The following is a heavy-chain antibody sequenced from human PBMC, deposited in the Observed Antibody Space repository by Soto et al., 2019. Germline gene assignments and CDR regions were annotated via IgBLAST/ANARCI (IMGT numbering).Heavy chain of an antibody. J-gene: IGHJ4*02. CDR1: GFTFSSYG. CDR3: AKRTYYYDSSGYYLDY. D-gene: IGHD3-22*01. Sequence: QVQLVESGGGVVQPGRSLRLSCAASGFTFSSYGMHWVRQAPGKGLEWVAVISYDGSNKYYADSVKGRFTISRDNSKNTLYLQMNSLRAEDTAVYYCAKRTYYYDSSGYYLDYWGQGTLVTVSS. V-gene: IGHV3-30*18. CDR2: ISYDGSNK.